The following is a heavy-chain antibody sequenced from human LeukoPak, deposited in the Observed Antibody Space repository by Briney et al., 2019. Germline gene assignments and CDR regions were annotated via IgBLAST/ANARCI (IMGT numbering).Heavy chain of an antibody. V-gene: IGHV4-34*01. CDR2: INHSGST. CDR3: ARHKANRGAFDI. CDR1: GGSFSGYY. Sequence: SETLSLTCAVYGGSFSGYYWSWIRQPPGKGLEWIGEINHSGSTNYNPSLKSRVTISVDTSKNQFSLKLSSVTAADTAVYYCARHKANRGAFDIWGQGTMVTVSP. J-gene: IGHJ3*02. D-gene: IGHD5-18*01.